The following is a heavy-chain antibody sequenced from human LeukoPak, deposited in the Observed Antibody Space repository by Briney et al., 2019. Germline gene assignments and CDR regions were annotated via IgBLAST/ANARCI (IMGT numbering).Heavy chain of an antibody. CDR3: AREFKSWGLYGMDV. Sequence: GGSLKLSCAASGFTFSGYWMSWVRQAPGKGLEWVANVNQDGTEKYYVDSVKGRFTISRDNAKNSLYLQMNSLRAEDTAVYYCAREFKSWGLYGMDVWGQGTTVTDSS. CDR2: VNQDGTEK. V-gene: IGHV3-7*01. J-gene: IGHJ6*02. CDR1: GFTFSGYW. D-gene: IGHD1-26*01.